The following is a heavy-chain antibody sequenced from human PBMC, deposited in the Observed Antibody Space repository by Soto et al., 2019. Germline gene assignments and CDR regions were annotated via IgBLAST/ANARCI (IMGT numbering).Heavy chain of an antibody. J-gene: IGHJ4*02. CDR1: GGSISSGGYY. V-gene: IGHV4-31*03. CDR3: ARGTVSTGYYIYYFDY. Sequence: SETLSLTCTVSGGSISSGGYYWSWIRQHPGKGLEWIGYIYYSGSTYYNPSLKSRVTISVDTSKNQFSLKLSSVTAADTAVYYCARGTVSTGYYIYYFDYWGQGTLVTVSS. CDR2: IYYSGST. D-gene: IGHD3-9*01.